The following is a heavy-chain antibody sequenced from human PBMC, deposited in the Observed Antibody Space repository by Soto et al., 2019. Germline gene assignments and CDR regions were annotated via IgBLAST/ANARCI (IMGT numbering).Heavy chain of an antibody. Sequence: ETLSLTCSVSGRSISEINSYWGWIRQTPGEGLEWIGTIHHTGSTYYNPSLKSRVIISLDTSKNQFSLKLSSVTAADTALYYCARPEGGYGSGYSWFDPWGQGTRVTVSS. CDR1: GRSISEINSY. CDR2: IHHTGST. CDR3: ARPEGGYGSGYSWFDP. D-gene: IGHD5-12*01. V-gene: IGHV4-39*01. J-gene: IGHJ5*02.